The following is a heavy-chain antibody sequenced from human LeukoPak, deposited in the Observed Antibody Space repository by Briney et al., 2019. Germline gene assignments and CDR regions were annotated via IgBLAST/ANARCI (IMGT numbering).Heavy chain of an antibody. Sequence: PGGSLRLSCAASGFTFSSYSMNWVRQSPGKGLEWVSSISSSSSYIYYADSVKGRFTISRDNAKNSLYLQMGSLRAEDTAVYYCARDHDSVLGTFDYWGQGTLVTVSS. CDR3: ARDHDSVLGTFDY. V-gene: IGHV3-21*01. CDR2: ISSSSSYI. D-gene: IGHD3-10*01. J-gene: IGHJ4*02. CDR1: GFTFSSYS.